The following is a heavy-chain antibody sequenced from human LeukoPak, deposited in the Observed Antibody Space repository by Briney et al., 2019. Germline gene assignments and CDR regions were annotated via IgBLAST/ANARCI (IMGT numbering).Heavy chain of an antibody. Sequence: SETLSLTCAVSGGSISSGGYSWSWIRQPPGKGLEWVGYIYHSGSTYYNPSLKSRVTISVDRSKNQFSLKLSSVTAADTAVYYCARGRGTYYHFDYWGQGTLVTVSS. CDR2: IYHSGST. CDR1: GGSISSGGYS. V-gene: IGHV4-30-2*01. D-gene: IGHD1-26*01. J-gene: IGHJ4*02. CDR3: ARGRGTYYHFDY.